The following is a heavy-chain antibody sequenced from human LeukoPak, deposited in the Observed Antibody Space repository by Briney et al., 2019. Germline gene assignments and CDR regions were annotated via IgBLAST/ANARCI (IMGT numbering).Heavy chain of an antibody. J-gene: IGHJ4*02. CDR3: AGRSARYFDS. V-gene: IGHV4-59*01. CDR2: VFHSGPT. Sequence: LETLSLTCTVSGDSIDSYYWSWIRQPPGEGLQWIGYVFHSGPTNYDASLRSRVAISVDRSKNQFSLKLTSVSAADTAVYYCAGRSARYFDSWGQGTLVTVSS. D-gene: IGHD1-26*01. CDR1: GDSIDSYY.